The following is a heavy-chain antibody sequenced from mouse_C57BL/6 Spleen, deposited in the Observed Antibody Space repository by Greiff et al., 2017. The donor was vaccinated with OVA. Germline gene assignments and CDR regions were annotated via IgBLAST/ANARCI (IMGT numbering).Heavy chain of an antibody. CDR2: IDPSDSYT. J-gene: IGHJ1*03. CDR1: GYTFTSYW. V-gene: IGHV1-50*01. Sequence: QVQLQQPRAELVKPGASVKLSCKASGYTFTSYWMQWVKQRPGQGLEWIGEIDPSDSYTNYNQKFKGKATLTVDTSSSTAYMQLSSLTSEDSAVYYCARSGLSGTDWYFDVWGTGTTVTVSS. D-gene: IGHD4-1*01. CDR3: ARSGLSGTDWYFDV.